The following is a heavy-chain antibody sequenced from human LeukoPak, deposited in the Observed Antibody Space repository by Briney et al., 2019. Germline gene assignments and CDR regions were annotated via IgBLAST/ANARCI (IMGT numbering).Heavy chain of an antibody. J-gene: IGHJ4*02. CDR1: GFTFSSYS. V-gene: IGHV3-21*01. CDR2: ISSSSSYI. Sequence: PGGSLRLSCAASGFTFSSYSMNWVHQAPGKGLEWVSSISSSSSYIYYADSVKGRFTISRDNAKNSLYLQMNSLRAEDTAVYYCARDDYYYDSSGYSAGEDYWGQGTLVTVSS. CDR3: ARDDYYYDSSGYSAGEDY. D-gene: IGHD3-22*01.